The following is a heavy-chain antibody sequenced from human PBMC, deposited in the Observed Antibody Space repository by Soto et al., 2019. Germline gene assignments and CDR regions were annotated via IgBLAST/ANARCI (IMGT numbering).Heavy chain of an antibody. CDR3: ARDCVSQILEFAALDI. CDR1: GGAFSRYA. Sequence: QVLLVQSGAEVKKPGSSVKVSCKASGGAFSRYAISWVRQAPGQGLEWVGGIFPMYGTPVYAQKLQGRVTLTADEATTTAYMELSGLRYEDTAFYYCARDCVSQILEFAALDIWGQGKMVTVSS. J-gene: IGHJ3*02. V-gene: IGHV1-69*01. CDR2: IFPMYGTP.